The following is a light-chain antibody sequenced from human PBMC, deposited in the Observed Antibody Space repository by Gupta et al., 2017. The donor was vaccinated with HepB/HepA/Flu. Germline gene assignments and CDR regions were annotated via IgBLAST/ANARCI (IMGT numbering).Light chain of an antibody. Sequence: EIQMTQSPSSLSASVGDRVTITCRASQSISSYLNWYQQKPGKAPKRLIYAASRVKSGVPSRFSGSGSGTDFTLTISRRQPEDFATYCCQQRNSTLWTFGQGTKLEIK. V-gene: IGKV1-39*01. CDR2: AAS. CDR3: QQRNSTLWT. J-gene: IGKJ2*01. CDR1: QSISSY.